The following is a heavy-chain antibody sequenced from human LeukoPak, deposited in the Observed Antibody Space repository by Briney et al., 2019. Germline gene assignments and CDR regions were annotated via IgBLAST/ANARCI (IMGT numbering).Heavy chain of an antibody. V-gene: IGHV3-11*01. CDR3: ARSSVAAAVGFDP. CDR1: GFTFSDYY. Sequence: NPGGSLRLSCAASGFTFSDYYMSWIRQAPGKGLEWVSYISSSGSTIYYADSVKGRFTISRDNAKNSLYLQMNSLRAEDTAVYYCARSSVAAAVGFDPWGQGTLVTVSS. D-gene: IGHD6-13*01. CDR2: ISSSGSTI. J-gene: IGHJ5*02.